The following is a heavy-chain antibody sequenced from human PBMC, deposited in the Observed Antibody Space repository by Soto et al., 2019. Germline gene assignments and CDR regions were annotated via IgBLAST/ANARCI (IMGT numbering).Heavy chain of an antibody. CDR2: ISSDGAIT. D-gene: IGHD3-10*01. V-gene: IGHV3-74*01. J-gene: IGHJ5*02. CDR1: GFTFSTYW. Sequence: EVQLVESGGGLVQPGGSLRLSCVASGFTFSTYWMHWVRQAPGKGLVWVSRISSDGAITNYADSVEGRFTFYSDNARKTLYVQVNSLRAEDTAVYYCARYYWAQVDLWGQGTLVTVSS. CDR3: ARYYWAQVDL.